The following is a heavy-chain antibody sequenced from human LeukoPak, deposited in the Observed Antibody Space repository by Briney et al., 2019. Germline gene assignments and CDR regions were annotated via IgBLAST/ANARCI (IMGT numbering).Heavy chain of an antibody. Sequence: PGGSLRLSCAASGFTFSSYGIHWVRQAPGKGLEWVAFIRYDGSNKYYADSVKGRFTIYRESSKNTLYLQMNSLRAEDTAVYYCAKDPRDYYGSGSYIDYWGQGTMVTVSS. V-gene: IGHV3-30*02. CDR1: GFTFSSYG. J-gene: IGHJ4*02. CDR2: IRYDGSNK. D-gene: IGHD3-10*01. CDR3: AKDPRDYYGSGSYIDY.